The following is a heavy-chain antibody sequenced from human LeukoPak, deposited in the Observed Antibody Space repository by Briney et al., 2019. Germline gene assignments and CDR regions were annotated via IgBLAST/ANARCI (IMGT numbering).Heavy chain of an antibody. CDR3: ARDREGQLGDFDY. CDR2: IYYSGST. Sequence: PSETLSLTCTVSGGSISSGGYYWSWIRQHPGKGLEWIGYIYYSGSTYYNPSLKSRVTISVDTSKNQFSLKLSSVTAADTAVYYCARDREGQLGDFDYWGQGTLVTVSS. J-gene: IGHJ4*02. D-gene: IGHD6-6*01. CDR1: GGSISSGGYY. V-gene: IGHV4-31*03.